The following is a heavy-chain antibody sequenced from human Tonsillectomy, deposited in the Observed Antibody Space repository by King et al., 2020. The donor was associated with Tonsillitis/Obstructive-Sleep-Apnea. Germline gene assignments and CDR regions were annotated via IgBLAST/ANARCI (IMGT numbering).Heavy chain of an antibody. D-gene: IGHD3-3*01. Sequence: QLQESGPGLVKPSETLSLTCTVSGGSISNYYWSWIRPPPGKGLEWIGYIYYSGSTNYNPSLKSRVTISVDTSKNQFSLKLSSVTAADTAVYYCARHYYDFWSGYSTGYYYYYMDVWGKGTTVTVSS. J-gene: IGHJ6*03. V-gene: IGHV4-59*08. CDR1: GGSISNYY. CDR2: IYYSGST. CDR3: ARHYYDFWSGYSTGYYYYYMDV.